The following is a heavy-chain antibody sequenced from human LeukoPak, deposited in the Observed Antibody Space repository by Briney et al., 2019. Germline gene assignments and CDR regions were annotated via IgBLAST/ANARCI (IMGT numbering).Heavy chain of an antibody. V-gene: IGHV3-7*03. CDR3: ARGARDRARIRGNYFDY. CDR2: IKRDGSEK. CDR1: GFTFRIFW. J-gene: IGHJ4*02. Sequence: GGSLRHSRAASGFTFRIFWMSCVRQGPGGGLECVADIKRDGSEKYYVSAMTSRFTISKDNVKTSLYLPMNSLTADDTAVYYCARGARDRARIRGNYFDYWGQGTLVTVSS. D-gene: IGHD5-18*01.